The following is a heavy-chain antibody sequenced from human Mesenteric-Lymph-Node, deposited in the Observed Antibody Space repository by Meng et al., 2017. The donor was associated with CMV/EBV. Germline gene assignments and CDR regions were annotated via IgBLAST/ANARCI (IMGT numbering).Heavy chain of an antibody. CDR1: GGSISSGGYY. CDR3: ARDSNTRGLTIDY. J-gene: IGHJ4*02. CDR2: VYYSGST. Sequence: VSGGSISSGGYYWSWIRQHPGKGLEWIGYVYYSGSTYYNPSLKSRVTISVDTSKNQFSLKLSSVTAADTAVYYCARDSNTRGLTIDYWGQGTLVTVSS. D-gene: IGHD1/OR15-1a*01. V-gene: IGHV4-31*02.